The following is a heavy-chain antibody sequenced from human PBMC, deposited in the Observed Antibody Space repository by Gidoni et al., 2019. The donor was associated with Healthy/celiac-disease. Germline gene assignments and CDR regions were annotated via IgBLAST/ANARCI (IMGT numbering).Heavy chain of an antibody. D-gene: IGHD3-16*01. Sequence: QVQLQQWGAGLLKPSETLSLTCAVYGGSFSGYYWSWIRQPPGKGLEWIGEINHSGSTNYNPSLKSRVTISVDTSKNQFSLKLSSVTAADTAVYYCASFSGGVADPTWYFDLWGRGTLVTVSS. CDR3: ASFSGGVADPTWYFDL. V-gene: IGHV4-34*01. J-gene: IGHJ2*01. CDR2: INHSGST. CDR1: GGSFSGYY.